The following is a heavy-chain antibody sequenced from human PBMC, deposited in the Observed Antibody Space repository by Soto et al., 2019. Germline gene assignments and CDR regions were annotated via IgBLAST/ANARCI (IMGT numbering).Heavy chain of an antibody. J-gene: IGHJ5*02. Sequence: QVQLQESGPGLVKPSQTLSLICTVSGGSISSDTYYWTWIRQHPGKGPEWIGYIYHSVTTYYNPSLKSRVTISVDTSKNQFFLKLSSVTAADTAVYYCARAGHCSGGTCYPSWFDPWGQGTLVTVSS. CDR2: IYHSVTT. CDR1: GGSISSDTYY. V-gene: IGHV4-31*03. CDR3: ARAGHCSGGTCYPSWFDP. D-gene: IGHD2-15*01.